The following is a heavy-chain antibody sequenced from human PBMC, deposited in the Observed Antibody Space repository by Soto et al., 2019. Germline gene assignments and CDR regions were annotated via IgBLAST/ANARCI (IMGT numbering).Heavy chain of an antibody. D-gene: IGHD3-22*01. CDR1: GYTFTGYY. V-gene: IGHV1-2*02. Sequence: GASVKVSCKASGYTFTGYYMHWVRQAPGQGLEWMGWINPNSGGTNYAQKFQGRVTMTRDTSISTAYMELSRLRSDDTAVYYCARPNPDYDTSGYSQDAFDFWGQGTMVTVSS. CDR3: ARPNPDYDTSGYSQDAFDF. J-gene: IGHJ3*01. CDR2: INPNSGGT.